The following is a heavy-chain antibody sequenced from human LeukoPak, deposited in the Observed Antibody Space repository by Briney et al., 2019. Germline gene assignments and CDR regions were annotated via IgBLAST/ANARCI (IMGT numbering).Heavy chain of an antibody. CDR1: GITLSNYG. CDR3: AKRGIVIRVILVGFHKEAYYFDS. V-gene: IGHV3-23*01. CDR2: ISDSGGRT. D-gene: IGHD3-16*01. J-gene: IGHJ4*02. Sequence: GGSLRLSCAVSGITLSNYGMSWVRQAPGKGLEWVAGISDSGGRTNYADSVKGRFTISRDNPKNTLYLQMNSLRTEDTAVYFCAKRGIVIRVILVGFHKEAYYFDSWGQGALVTVSS.